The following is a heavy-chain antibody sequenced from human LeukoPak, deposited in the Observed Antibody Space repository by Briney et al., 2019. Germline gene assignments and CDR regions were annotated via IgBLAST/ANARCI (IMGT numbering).Heavy chain of an antibody. D-gene: IGHD5-12*01. CDR1: GGSISSGGYY. J-gene: IGHJ4*02. Sequence: PSETLSLTCTVSGGSISSGGYYWSWIRQHPGKGLEWIGYIYYSGSTYYNPSLKSRVTISVDTSKNQFSLKLSSVTAADTAVYYCARAILATDDWFDYWGQGTLVTVSS. CDR2: IYYSGST. V-gene: IGHV4-31*03. CDR3: ARAILATDDWFDY.